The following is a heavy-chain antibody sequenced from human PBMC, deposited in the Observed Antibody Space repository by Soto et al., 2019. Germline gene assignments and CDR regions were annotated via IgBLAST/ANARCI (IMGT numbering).Heavy chain of an antibody. V-gene: IGHV3-23*01. CDR2: FSGGGVST. CDR3: AKANGGYCSSTSCPNYYYYYGMDV. D-gene: IGHD2-2*01. Sequence: EVQLLESGGGLVQPGGSLRLSCAASGFTFSSYAMSWVRQAPGKGLEWVSAFSGGGVSTYYADSVKGRFTISRDNSKNTLYLQMNSLRAEDTAVYYCAKANGGYCSSTSCPNYYYYYGMDVWGQGTTVTVSS. CDR1: GFTFSSYA. J-gene: IGHJ6*02.